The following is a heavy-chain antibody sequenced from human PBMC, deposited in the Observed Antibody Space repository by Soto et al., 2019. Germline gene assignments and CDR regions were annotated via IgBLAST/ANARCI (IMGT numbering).Heavy chain of an antibody. D-gene: IGHD2-2*02. CDR3: AGRCISISCFTF. Sequence: QLQLQESGPGLVEPSETLSLTCTVSGDSIGSTTFYWGWLRQAPGKGLEWIGNIYYTGSTNYNPSRQSRITMSVDTSKNQFSLRLSSVTAADTAVYYCAGRCISISCFTFWGQGTLVIVSS. CDR1: GDSIGSTTFY. CDR2: IYYTGST. V-gene: IGHV4-39*01. J-gene: IGHJ4*02.